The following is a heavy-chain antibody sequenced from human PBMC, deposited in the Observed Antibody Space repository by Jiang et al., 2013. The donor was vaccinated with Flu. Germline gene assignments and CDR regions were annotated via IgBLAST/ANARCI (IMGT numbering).Heavy chain of an antibody. D-gene: IGHD3-10*01. J-gene: IGHJ2*01. V-gene: IGHV3-21*01. CDR2: ISSSSSYI. CDR1: GSYS. CDR3: AGDRRHYGSGTFYNWYFDL. Sequence: GSYSMNWVRQAPGKGLEWVSSISSSSSYIYYADSVKGRFTISRDNVKNSLYLQMNSLRAEDTAVYYCAGDRRHYGSGTFYNWYFDLWGRGTLVTVSS.